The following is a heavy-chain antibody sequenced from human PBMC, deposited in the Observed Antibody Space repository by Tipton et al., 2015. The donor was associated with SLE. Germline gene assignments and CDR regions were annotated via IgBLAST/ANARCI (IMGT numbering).Heavy chain of an antibody. CDR2: IYYSDYFNYGGST. J-gene: IGHJ4*02. D-gene: IGHD3-16*01. CDR1: GGSISRHY. V-gene: IGHV4-59*11. CDR3: ARAIQSRQGWSVVMYFDY. Sequence: TLSLTCTVSGGSISRHYWSWIRHTPGKGLEWIGYIYYSDYFNYGGSTNYNPSLKGRVTISVDSSQSQFSLKLSSVTAAETAVYFCARAIQSRQGWSVVMYFDYWGQGSLVTVSS.